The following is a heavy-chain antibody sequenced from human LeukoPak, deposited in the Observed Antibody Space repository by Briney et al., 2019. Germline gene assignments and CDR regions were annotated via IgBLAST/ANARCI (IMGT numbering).Heavy chain of an antibody. V-gene: IGHV4-34*01. D-gene: IGHD3-9*01. J-gene: IGHJ6*03. CDR1: GGSFSDYS. CDR2: INHNGGT. CDR3: ARVAYRYSINDWSRTGLGAYATKYYYYMDV. Sequence: PSETLSLTCAVYGGSFSDYSWTWIRQVPGEGLEWIGEINHNGGTNHNPSLVSRVIMSVDTSKNQFSLKVSSVTAADTAVYYCARVAYRYSINDWSRTGLGAYATKYYYYMDVWGKGTTVTVSS.